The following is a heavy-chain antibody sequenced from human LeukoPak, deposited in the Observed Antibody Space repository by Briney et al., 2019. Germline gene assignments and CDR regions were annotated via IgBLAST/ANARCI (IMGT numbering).Heavy chain of an antibody. CDR1: GFTFSRYA. CDR3: ARDTFHPGLIDY. D-gene: IGHD2-21*01. V-gene: IGHV3-21*05. J-gene: IGHJ4*02. Sequence: GGSLRLSCAASGFTFSRYAMNWVRQAPGKGLEWVSYINTDSSDIHYADPVKGRFTISRDNARNTLYLQLSSLRAEDSAVYYCARDTFHPGLIDYWGQGTLATVSS. CDR2: INTDSSDI.